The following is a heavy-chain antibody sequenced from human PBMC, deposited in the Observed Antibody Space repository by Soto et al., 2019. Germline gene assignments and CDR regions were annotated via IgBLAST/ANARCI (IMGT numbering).Heavy chain of an antibody. V-gene: IGHV3-30*18. J-gene: IGHJ4*02. CDR2: ISWDGLAQ. CDR3: AKETIQVGGPNYFDC. CDR1: GFSFSRYG. Sequence: VQLVESGGGVVQPGRSLRLLCEASGFSFSRYGMHWVRQAPGMGLEWVAVISWDGLAQYYADSVKGRFTISSDNSQSTLDLQMNSLRTEDTAFYYCAKETIQVGGPNYFDCWGQGALVTVSS. D-gene: IGHD1-1*01.